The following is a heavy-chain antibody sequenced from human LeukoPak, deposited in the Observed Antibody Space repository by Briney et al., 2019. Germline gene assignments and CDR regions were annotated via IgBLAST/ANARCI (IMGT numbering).Heavy chain of an antibody. V-gene: IGHV4-59*01. CDR1: VGSINNYY. J-gene: IGHJ4*02. Sequence: SETLSLTCTVSVGSINNYYWSWLRQPPGKGLEWIGYIYYRGSTTYTPSLKSRVTFSVDTSKNQFSLKLNSVTAADTAVYYCARGGDYGDLRYFDYWGQGTLVTVSS. CDR3: ARGGDYGDLRYFDY. D-gene: IGHD4-17*01. CDR2: IYYRGST.